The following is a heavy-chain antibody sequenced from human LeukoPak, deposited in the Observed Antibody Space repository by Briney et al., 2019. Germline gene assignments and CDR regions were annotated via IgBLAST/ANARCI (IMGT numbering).Heavy chain of an antibody. CDR2: IYTSGST. J-gene: IGHJ6*03. D-gene: IGHD5-18*01. V-gene: IGHV4-4*07. CDR3: ARVGGRGYSYGRNTGYYYYMDV. Sequence: PSETLSLTCTVSGGSISSYYWSWIRQPAGKGLEWIGRIYTSGSTNYNPSLKSRVTMSVDTSKNQFSLKLSSVTAADTAVYYCARVGGRGYSYGRNTGYYYYMDVWGKGTTVTVSS. CDR1: GGSISSYY.